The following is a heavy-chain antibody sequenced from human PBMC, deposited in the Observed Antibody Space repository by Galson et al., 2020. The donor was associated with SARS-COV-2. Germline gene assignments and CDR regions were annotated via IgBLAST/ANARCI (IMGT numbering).Heavy chain of an antibody. D-gene: IGHD3-10*01. Sequence: KVSCKGSGYSFTSYWISWVRQMPGKGLEWMGRIDPSDSYTNYSPSFQGHVTISADKSISTAYLQWSSLKASDTAMYYCARLVVRFGELDGFDDWGQGTLVTVSS. CDR3: ARLVVRFGELDGFDD. J-gene: IGHJ4*02. V-gene: IGHV5-10-1*01. CDR1: GYSFTSYW. CDR2: IDPSDSYT.